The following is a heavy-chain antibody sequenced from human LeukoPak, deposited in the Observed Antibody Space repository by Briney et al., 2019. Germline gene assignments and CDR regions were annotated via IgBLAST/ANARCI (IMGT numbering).Heavy chain of an antibody. CDR2: IYYSGST. CDR3: ASLRTGDFDY. Sequence: SETLSLTCAVYGGSISSYYWSWIRQPPGKGLEWIGYIYYSGSTNYNPSLKSRVTISVDTSKNQFSLKLSSVTAADTAVYYCASLRTGDFDYWGQGALVTVSS. J-gene: IGHJ4*02. D-gene: IGHD3-10*01. CDR1: GGSISSYY. V-gene: IGHV4-59*01.